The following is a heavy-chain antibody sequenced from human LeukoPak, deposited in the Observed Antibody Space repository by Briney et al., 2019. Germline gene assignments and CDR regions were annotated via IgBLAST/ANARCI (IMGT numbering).Heavy chain of an antibody. D-gene: IGHD2-8*02. J-gene: IGHJ4*02. CDR1: GFTVSSNY. CDR3: AKNLVAPGGGYYFDY. V-gene: IGHV3-23*01. CDR2: ISGSGGSI. Sequence: GGSLRLSCAASGFTVSSNYMSWVRQVPGKGLEWVSGISGSGGSIYYADSVKGRFSISRDNSKNTLYLQMNSLRAEDTAVYYCAKNLVAPGGGYYFDYWGQGTLVTVSS.